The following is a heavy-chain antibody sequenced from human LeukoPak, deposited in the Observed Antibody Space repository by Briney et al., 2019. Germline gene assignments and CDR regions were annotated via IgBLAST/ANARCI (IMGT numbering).Heavy chain of an antibody. Sequence: ASETLSLTCTVSGGSISSYYWSWIRQPPGKGLEWIGYIYYSGSTNYNPSLKSRVTISVDTSKNQFSLKLSSVTAADTAVYYCARDTHDFWSGYYYYMDVWGKGTTVTVSS. CDR3: ARDTHDFWSGYYYYMDV. V-gene: IGHV4-59*12. CDR2: IYYSGST. CDR1: GGSISSYY. D-gene: IGHD3-3*01. J-gene: IGHJ6*03.